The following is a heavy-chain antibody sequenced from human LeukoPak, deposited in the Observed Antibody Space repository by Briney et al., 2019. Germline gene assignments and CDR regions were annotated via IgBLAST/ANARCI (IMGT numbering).Heavy chain of an antibody. D-gene: IGHD7-27*01. J-gene: IGHJ4*02. CDR1: GGSISSYY. CDR3: AREGPRPTDGNWGPPPYFDY. CDR2: IYTSGST. Sequence: SETLSLTCTVSGGSISSYYWSWIRQPAGKGLEWIGRIYTSGSTNYNPSLKSRVTMSVDTSKNQFSLKLSSVTAADTAVYYCAREGPRPTDGNWGPPPYFDYWGQGTLVTVSS. V-gene: IGHV4-4*07.